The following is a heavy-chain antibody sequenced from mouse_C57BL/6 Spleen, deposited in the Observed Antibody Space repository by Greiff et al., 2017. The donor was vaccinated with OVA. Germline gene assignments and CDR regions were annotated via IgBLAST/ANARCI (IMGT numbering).Heavy chain of an antibody. V-gene: IGHV1-55*01. CDR1: GYTFTSYW. J-gene: IGHJ3*01. CDR2: IYPGSGST. Sequence: QVHVKQPGAELVKPGASVKMSCKASGYTFTSYWITWVKQRPGQGLEWIGDIYPGSGSTNYNEKFKSKATLTVDTSSSTAYMQLSSLTSEDSAVYYCARHYDSQAWFAYWGQGTLVTVSA. CDR3: ARHYDSQAWFAY. D-gene: IGHD2-4*01.